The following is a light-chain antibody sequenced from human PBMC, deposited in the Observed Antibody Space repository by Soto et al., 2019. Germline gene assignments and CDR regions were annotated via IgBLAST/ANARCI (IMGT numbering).Light chain of an antibody. V-gene: IGKV3-15*01. J-gene: IGKJ2*01. CDR2: AAS. CDR3: QQYDDWPSNT. Sequence: EVVMTQSPASLSVSPGERATLSCRASQSVSVNLAWYQQKPGQAPRLLILAASARATGIPPRFSGSGSGTEFTLTISSLQSADFAVYYCQQYDDWPSNTFGQGTKLQIK. CDR1: QSVSVN.